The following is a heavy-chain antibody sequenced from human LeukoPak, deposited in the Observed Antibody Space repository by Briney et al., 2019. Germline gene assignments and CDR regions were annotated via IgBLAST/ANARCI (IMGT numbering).Heavy chain of an antibody. Sequence: ASVKVSCKASGYTFTSYDINWVRQAPGQGLEWMGGIIPIFGTANYAQKFQGRVTITTDESTSTAYMELSSLRSEDTAVYYCARLGSIAAAGGDYWGQGTLVTVSS. J-gene: IGHJ4*02. CDR2: IIPIFGTA. V-gene: IGHV1-69*05. D-gene: IGHD6-13*01. CDR1: GYTFTSYD. CDR3: ARLGSIAAAGGDY.